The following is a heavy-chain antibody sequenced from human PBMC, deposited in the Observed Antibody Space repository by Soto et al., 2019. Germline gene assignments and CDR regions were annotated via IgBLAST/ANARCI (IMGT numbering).Heavy chain of an antibody. CDR3: ARAALRFLEWLPFDY. J-gene: IGHJ4*02. CDR1: GFTFSSYG. Sequence: QVQLVESGGGVVQPGRSLRLSCAASGFTFSSYGMHWVRQAPGEGLEWVAVIWYDGSNKYYADSVKGRFTISRDNSKNTLYLQMNSLRAEDTAVYYCARAALRFLEWLPFDYWGQGTLVTVSS. D-gene: IGHD3-3*01. V-gene: IGHV3-33*01. CDR2: IWYDGSNK.